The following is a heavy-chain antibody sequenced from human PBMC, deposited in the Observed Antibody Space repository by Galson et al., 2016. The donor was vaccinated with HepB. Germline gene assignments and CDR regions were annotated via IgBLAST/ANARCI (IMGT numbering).Heavy chain of an antibody. Sequence: SVKVSCKASGYTFTRHGINWVRQVTGQGLEWMGWMNPNTANTRYAQKFQGRVSMTRNTSISTAYMELSSLRSEDTAMYYCARDRDSAYSRLGEYTDWGQGALVTVSS. V-gene: IGHV1-8*01. J-gene: IGHJ4*02. CDR1: GYTFTRHG. CDR3: ARDRDSAYSRLGEYTD. D-gene: IGHD3-16*01. CDR2: MNPNTANT.